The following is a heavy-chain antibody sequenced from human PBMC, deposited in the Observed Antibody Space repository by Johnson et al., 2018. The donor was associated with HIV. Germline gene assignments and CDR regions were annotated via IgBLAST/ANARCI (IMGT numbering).Heavy chain of an antibody. D-gene: IGHD6-13*01. CDR3: ARSGGYPNAFDI. CDR2: ISYDGSNK. J-gene: IGHJ3*02. CDR1: GFSFSTYA. Sequence: QVQLVESGGGVVQPGGSLRLSCAASGFSFSTYAMHWVRQAPGKGLEWLIVISYDGSNKYYADSVKGRFTISRDNSKNSLFLQMNSLRVEDTAVYYCARSGGYPNAFDIWGQGTMVTVSS. V-gene: IGHV3-30*14.